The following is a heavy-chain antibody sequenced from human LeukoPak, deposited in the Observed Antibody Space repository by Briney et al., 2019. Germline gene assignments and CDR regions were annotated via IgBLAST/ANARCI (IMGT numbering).Heavy chain of an antibody. CDR2: ILYDGSNK. V-gene: IGHV3-30*04. J-gene: IGHJ6*04. Sequence: GRSLRLSCAASGFTFSSYAMHWVRQAPGKGLEWVAVILYDGSNKYYADSVKGRFTISRDSSKNTLYLQMNSLRAEDTAEYYCAREYNWNRYHGFDVWGKGTTVTVSS. CDR3: AREYNWNRYHGFDV. CDR1: GFTFSSYA. D-gene: IGHD1-1*01.